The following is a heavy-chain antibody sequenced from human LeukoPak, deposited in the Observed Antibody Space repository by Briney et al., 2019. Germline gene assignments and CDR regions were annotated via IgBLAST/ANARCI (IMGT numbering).Heavy chain of an antibody. D-gene: IGHD1-26*01. V-gene: IGHV3-30-3*01. CDR3: ARDGSVGAKGAFDI. J-gene: IGHJ3*02. CDR1: GFTFTGYA. CDR2: ISYDGTTQ. Sequence: GGSLRLSCAASGFTFTGYALHWVRQAPGKGLEWVSIISYDGTTQYYADSAKGRFTISRDNSKNTLSLQMNSLRSDDTAVYYCARDGSVGAKGAFDIWGQGTMVTVSS.